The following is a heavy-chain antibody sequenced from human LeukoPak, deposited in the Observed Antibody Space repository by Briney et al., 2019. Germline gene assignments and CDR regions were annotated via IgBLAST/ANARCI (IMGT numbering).Heavy chain of an antibody. D-gene: IGHD5-12*01. CDR1: GFSFSNYW. V-gene: IGHV3-7*01. CDR3: ASGEWMATIDY. CDR2: IKEDGSEY. J-gene: IGHJ4*02. Sequence: GGSLRLSCAASGFSFSNYWMSWVRQAPGKGLEWVANIKEDGSEYYYVDSVKGRFTISRDNAKNSLYLQMNSLRAEDTAVYYCASGEWMATIDYWGQGTLVTVSS.